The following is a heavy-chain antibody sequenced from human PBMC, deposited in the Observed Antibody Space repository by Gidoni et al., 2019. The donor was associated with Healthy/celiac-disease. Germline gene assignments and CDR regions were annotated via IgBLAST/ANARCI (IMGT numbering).Heavy chain of an antibody. CDR2: IYSGGST. V-gene: IGHV3-53*01. CDR3: ARDKIDRGFDI. CDR1: GVPVSSNY. Sequence: EVQLVESGGGLIQPGGSLRLSCAASGVPVSSNYMSWVRQAPGKGVEWVSVIYSGGSTYHADSVKGRFTISRDNSKNTLYLQMNSLRAEDTAVYYCARDKIDRGFDIWGQGTMVTVSS. J-gene: IGHJ3*02.